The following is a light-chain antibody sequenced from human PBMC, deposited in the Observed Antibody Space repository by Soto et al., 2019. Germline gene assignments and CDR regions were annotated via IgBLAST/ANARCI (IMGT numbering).Light chain of an antibody. Sequence: EIVFTQSPGTRYLSPGERATLPYRASQSVSSSYLAWYQPRPGQAPRLIIYGASPRETDIPPDFPSSGAGAECTRPISSQKYEDIVVVYCRQYNKWPQTFGQGTKVDIK. CDR2: GAS. CDR1: QSVSSSY. V-gene: IGKV3-15*01. J-gene: IGKJ1*01. CDR3: RQYNKWPQT.